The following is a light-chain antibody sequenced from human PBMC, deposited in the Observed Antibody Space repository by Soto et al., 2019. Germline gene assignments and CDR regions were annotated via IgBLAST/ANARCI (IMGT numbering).Light chain of an antibody. Sequence: SALTQPASVSVSPGQSITISCTGTSSDAGGYNYVSWYQQHPGKAPKLMIYDVSNRPSGVSNRFSGSKSGNTASLTISGLQAEDEADYYCSSYTSSSTLDYVFGTGTKVTVL. CDR1: SSDAGGYNY. V-gene: IGLV2-14*01. J-gene: IGLJ1*01. CDR2: DVS. CDR3: SSYTSSSTLDYV.